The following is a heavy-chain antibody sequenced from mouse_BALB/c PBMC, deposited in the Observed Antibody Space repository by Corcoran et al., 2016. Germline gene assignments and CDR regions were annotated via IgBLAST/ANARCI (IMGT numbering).Heavy chain of an antibody. CDR1: GYSSTGGYY. D-gene: IGHD1-2*01. Sequence: DVQLQESGPGLVKPSQSLSLTCSVTGYSSTGGYYWNWIRQFPGNKLEWMGYISYDDSNNFNPSLKNRISITRDTSKNQFFLKLNSVTTEDTATYYCATLLLPFDYWGQGTTLTVSS. J-gene: IGHJ2*01. CDR2: ISYDDSN. V-gene: IGHV3-6*02. CDR3: ATLLLPFDY.